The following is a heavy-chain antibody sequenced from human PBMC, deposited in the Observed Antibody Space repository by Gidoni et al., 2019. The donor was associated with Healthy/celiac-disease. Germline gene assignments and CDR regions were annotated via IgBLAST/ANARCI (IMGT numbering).Heavy chain of an antibody. V-gene: IGHV4-34*01. Sequence: QVQLQQWGAGLLKPSETLSLTCAVYGGSFSGYYWSWIRQPPGKGLEWIGEINHSGSTNYNPSLKSRVTISVDTSKNQFSLKLSSVTAADTAVYYCARGLTIEYWGQGTLVTVSS. J-gene: IGHJ4*02. CDR3: ARGLTIEY. CDR2: INHSGST. D-gene: IGHD3-10*01. CDR1: GGSFSGYY.